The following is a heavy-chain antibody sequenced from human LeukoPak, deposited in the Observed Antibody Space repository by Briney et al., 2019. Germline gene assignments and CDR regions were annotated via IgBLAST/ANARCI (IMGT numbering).Heavy chain of an antibody. D-gene: IGHD1-14*01. Sequence: GGSLRLSCAASGFTFNTYGMSWVRQAPGKGLEWVSAISGSGGSTYYADSVKGRFTISRDNSKNTLYLQMNSLRAEDTAVYYCARTTVGPSGAFDIWGQGTMVTVSS. CDR1: GFTFNTYG. J-gene: IGHJ3*02. CDR3: ARTTVGPSGAFDI. V-gene: IGHV3-23*01. CDR2: ISGSGGST.